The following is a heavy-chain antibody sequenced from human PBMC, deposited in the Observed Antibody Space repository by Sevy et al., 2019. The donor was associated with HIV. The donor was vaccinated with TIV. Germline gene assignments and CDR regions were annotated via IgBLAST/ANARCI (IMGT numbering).Heavy chain of an antibody. D-gene: IGHD1-26*01. CDR1: GYTFTSYD. CDR3: AVGRGSPVVYFDY. CDR2: MNPNSGNT. V-gene: IGHV1-8*01. Sequence: ASVKVSCKASGYTFTSYDINWVRQATGQGLEWMGWMNPNSGNTGCAQKFQGRVTMTRNTSISTAYMELSSLRSEDTAVYYCAVGRGSPVVYFDYWGQGTLVTVSS. J-gene: IGHJ4*02.